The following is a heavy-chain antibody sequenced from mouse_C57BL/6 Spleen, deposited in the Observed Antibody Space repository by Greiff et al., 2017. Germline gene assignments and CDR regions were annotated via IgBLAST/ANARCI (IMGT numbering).Heavy chain of an antibody. CDR2: INPSTGGT. CDR1: GYSFTGYY. V-gene: IGHV1-42*01. J-gene: IGHJ3*01. Sequence: EVQLQQSGPELVKPGASVKISCKASGYSFTGYYMNWVKQSPEKSLEWIGEINPSTGGTTYNQKFKAKATLTVDKSSSTAYMQLKSLTSEDSAVYYCARSGSNSRFAYWGQGTLVTVSA. D-gene: IGHD2-5*01. CDR3: ARSGSNSRFAY.